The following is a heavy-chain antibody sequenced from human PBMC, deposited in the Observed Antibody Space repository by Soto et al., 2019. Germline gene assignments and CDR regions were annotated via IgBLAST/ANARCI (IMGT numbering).Heavy chain of an antibody. D-gene: IGHD2-21*02. V-gene: IGHV5-51*01. CDR1: GYSFTSYW. Sequence: PGESLKISCKGSGYSFTSYWIGWVRQMPGKGLEWMGIIYPGDSDTRYSPSFQGQVTISADKSISTAYLQWSSLKASDTAMYCCARLPADYGGNSEADYWGQGTPVTVSS. CDR2: IYPGDSDT. CDR3: ARLPADYGGNSEADY. J-gene: IGHJ4*02.